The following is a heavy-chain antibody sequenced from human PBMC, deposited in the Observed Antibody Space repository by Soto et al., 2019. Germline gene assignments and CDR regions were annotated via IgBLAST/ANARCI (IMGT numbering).Heavy chain of an antibody. V-gene: IGHV4-4*07. CDR3: ARGGLPASGSFDP. D-gene: IGHD6-6*01. Sequence: QVQLQESGPGLVKPSETLSLTCTVSGGSISSYYWRWIRQPAGKGLEWIGRMSTSGSTNYNPSLKSRVTMSVDTSKNQFSLKLTSVTAADTAVYYCARGGLPASGSFDPWGQGTLVTVSS. CDR2: MSTSGST. CDR1: GGSISSYY. J-gene: IGHJ5*02.